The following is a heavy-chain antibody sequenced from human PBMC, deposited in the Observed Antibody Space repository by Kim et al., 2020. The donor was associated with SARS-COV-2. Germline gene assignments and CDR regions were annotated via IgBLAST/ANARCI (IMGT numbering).Heavy chain of an antibody. V-gene: IGHV1-2*02. J-gene: IGHJ4*02. Sequence: AQKFQGRVTMTRDTSISTAYMELSRLRSDDTAVYYCARVRGPWQLDPFDYWGQGTLVTVSS. D-gene: IGHD6-6*01. CDR3: ARVRGPWQLDPFDY.